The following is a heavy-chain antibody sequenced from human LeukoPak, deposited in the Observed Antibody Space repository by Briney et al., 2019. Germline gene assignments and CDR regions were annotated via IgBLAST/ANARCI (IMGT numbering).Heavy chain of an antibody. V-gene: IGHV1-46*01. Sequence: GASVKVSCKASGYTFTNYYMHWVRQAPGQGLEWMGIINPSGGSTSYAQKFQGRVTMTRDTSTSTVYMELSSLRSEDTAVYYCASGQLVLNYFDYWGQGTLVTVSS. D-gene: IGHD6-6*01. CDR1: GYTFTNYY. J-gene: IGHJ4*02. CDR3: ASGQLVLNYFDY. CDR2: INPSGGST.